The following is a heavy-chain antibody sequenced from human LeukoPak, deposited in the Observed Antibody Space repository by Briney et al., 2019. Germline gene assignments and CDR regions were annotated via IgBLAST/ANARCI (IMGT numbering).Heavy chain of an antibody. V-gene: IGHV1-8*01. J-gene: IGHJ6*03. CDR2: MNPNSGNT. Sequence: ASVEVSCKASGYTFTSYDINWVRQATGQGLEWMGWMNPNSGNTGYAQKFQGRVTITRNTSISTAYMELSSLRSEDTAVYYCAMSTSPLRGYYYMDVWGKGTTVTVSS. CDR1: GYTFTSYD. CDR3: AMSTSPLRGYYYMDV. D-gene: IGHD2-2*01.